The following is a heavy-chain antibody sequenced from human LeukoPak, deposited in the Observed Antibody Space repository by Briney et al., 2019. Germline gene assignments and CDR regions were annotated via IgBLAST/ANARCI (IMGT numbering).Heavy chain of an antibody. Sequence: GASVKVSCKASGYTFTGYYIHWVRQAPGQGLEWMGIINPSGGSTSYAQKFQGRVTMTRDTSTSTVYMELSSLRSEDTAVHYCARDKRVAAAGTERIFFDYWGQGTLVTVSS. D-gene: IGHD6-13*01. CDR3: ARDKRVAAAGTERIFFDY. J-gene: IGHJ4*02. CDR2: INPSGGST. V-gene: IGHV1-46*01. CDR1: GYTFTGYY.